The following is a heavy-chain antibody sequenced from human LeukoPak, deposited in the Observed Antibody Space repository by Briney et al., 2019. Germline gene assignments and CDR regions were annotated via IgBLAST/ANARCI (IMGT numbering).Heavy chain of an antibody. D-gene: IGHD3-22*01. CDR1: GFTFSSYE. J-gene: IGHJ4*02. CDR2: ISSSGSTI. Sequence: AGSLRLSCAASGFTFSSYEMNWVRQAPGKGLEWVSYISSSGSTIYYADSVKGRFTIYRDNTKNSLSLQMNSLRDEDMAVYYCASVSKYYDSSGYLRGRHDYRGQGTLVTVSS. CDR3: ASVSKYYDSSGYLRGRHDY. V-gene: IGHV3-48*03.